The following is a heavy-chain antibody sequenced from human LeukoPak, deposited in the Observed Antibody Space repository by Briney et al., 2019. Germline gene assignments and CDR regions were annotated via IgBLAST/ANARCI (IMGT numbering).Heavy chain of an antibody. Sequence: PSETLSLTCAVYGVSLRGNYGSWIRQPPGKGLEWIGEINHSGSTNYNPSLKSRVTISVDTTKNQISLKVRSVTAADKAVYYCARASGAVWYFDLWGRGTLVPVSS. CDR1: GVSLRGNY. J-gene: IGHJ2*01. D-gene: IGHD6-19*01. V-gene: IGHV4-34*01. CDR2: INHSGST. CDR3: ARASGAVWYFDL.